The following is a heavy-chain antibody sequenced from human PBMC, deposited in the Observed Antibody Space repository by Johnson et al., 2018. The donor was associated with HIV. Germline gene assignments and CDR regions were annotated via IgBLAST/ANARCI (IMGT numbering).Heavy chain of an antibody. D-gene: IGHD3-10*01. V-gene: IGHV3-66*01. CDR3: AKGATYYYGSGSYYTGSAFDI. J-gene: IGHJ3*02. Sequence: VQLVESGGGLVQPGGSLRLSCAASGFTISNNYMSWVRQAPGKGLEWVSVIYSGGSTYYADSVKGRFTISRANSKNTLYLQMNSLRAEDTAVYYCAKGATYYYGSGSYYTGSAFDIWGQGTMVTVSS. CDR2: IYSGGST. CDR1: GFTISNNY.